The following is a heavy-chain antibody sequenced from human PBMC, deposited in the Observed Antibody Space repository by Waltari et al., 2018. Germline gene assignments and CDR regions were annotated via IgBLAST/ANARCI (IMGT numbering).Heavy chain of an antibody. CDR3: ARDYGGLEPRAFDI. D-gene: IGHD4-17*01. J-gene: IGHJ3*02. CDR2: ISPIFGTA. V-gene: IGHV1-69*01. Sequence: QVQLVQSGAEVKKPGSSVKVSCKASGGTFSSYAISWVRQAPGQGLEWMGGISPIFGTANDAQKFQGRVTITADESTSTAYMELSSLRSEDTAVYYCARDYGGLEPRAFDIWGQGTMVTVSS. CDR1: GGTFSSYA.